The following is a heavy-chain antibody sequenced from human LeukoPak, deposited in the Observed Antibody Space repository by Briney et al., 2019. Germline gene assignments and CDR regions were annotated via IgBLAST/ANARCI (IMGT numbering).Heavy chain of an antibody. CDR3: AKDYGSGDSSPYPFDN. D-gene: IGHD3-10*01. CDR1: GFSLGSFA. J-gene: IGHJ4*02. V-gene: IGHV3-23*01. Sequence: GGSLRLSCAASGFSLGSFAMSWVRQAPGKGLEWVSTISGGSGKTYYADSVKGRFTISRDNSKNTLFVQMDSLRAEDTAVYCCAKDYGSGDSSPYPFDNWGQGTLVTVSS. CDR2: ISGGSGKT.